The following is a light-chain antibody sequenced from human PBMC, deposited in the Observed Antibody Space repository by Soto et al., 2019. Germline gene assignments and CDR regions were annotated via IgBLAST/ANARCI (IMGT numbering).Light chain of an antibody. Sequence: EIVLTQSPGTLSLSPGERATLSCRASQSLSNNIYLAWYQQKPGQAPRLLIYGASSRATGIPDRFSGSGSGTDFTLTISSLQSEDFALYYCQQYNNWPPWTFGQGTKVDIK. V-gene: IGKV3D-15*01. J-gene: IGKJ1*01. CDR3: QQYNNWPPWT. CDR1: QSLSNN. CDR2: GAS.